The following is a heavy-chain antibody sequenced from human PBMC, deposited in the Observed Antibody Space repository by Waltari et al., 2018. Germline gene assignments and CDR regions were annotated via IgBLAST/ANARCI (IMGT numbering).Heavy chain of an antibody. Sequence: TLSLTCTVSGGSTSTYYWSWVRQSPGKGLEWIGYIHYSGSSVYNPSLRSRVAISLDTPNNQFSLRLRSVTAADAAIYYCARADTSTSYFYYYMDVWGKGTTVTVSS. J-gene: IGHJ6*03. CDR2: IHYSGSS. D-gene: IGHD1-26*01. CDR1: GGSTSTYY. CDR3: ARADTSTSYFYYYMDV. V-gene: IGHV4-59*01.